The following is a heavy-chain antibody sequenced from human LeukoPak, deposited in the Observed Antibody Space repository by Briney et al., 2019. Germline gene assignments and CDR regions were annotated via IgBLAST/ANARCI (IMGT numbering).Heavy chain of an antibody. CDR3: ARVGGYCNSVSTCYGDY. D-gene: IGHD2-2*01. CDR2: ISSGSTNI. J-gene: IGHJ4*02. Sequence: PGGSLRLSCAASGFTFNIYSMNWVRQAPGKGLEWVSCISSGSTNIYYADSVRGRFTVSRDNAKNSLYLQMNSLRAEDTAVYYCARVGGYCNSVSTCYGDYWGQGTLVTVSS. V-gene: IGHV3-21*01. CDR1: GFTFNIYS.